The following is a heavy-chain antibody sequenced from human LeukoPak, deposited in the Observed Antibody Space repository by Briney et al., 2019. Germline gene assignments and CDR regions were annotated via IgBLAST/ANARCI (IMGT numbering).Heavy chain of an antibody. J-gene: IGHJ6*02. CDR2: IYCSGST. CDR3: ARGSNGMDV. CDR1: GGSISSGDYY. Sequence: SETLSLTCTVSGGSISSGDYYWSWIRQPPGKGLEWIGYIYCSGSTYYNPSLKSRVTISVDTSKNQSSLKLSSVTAADTAVYYCARGSNGMDVWGQGTTVTVSS. V-gene: IGHV4-30-4*01.